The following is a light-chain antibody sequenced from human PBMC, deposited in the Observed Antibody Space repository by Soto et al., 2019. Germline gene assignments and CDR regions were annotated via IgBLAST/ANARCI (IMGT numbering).Light chain of an antibody. CDR2: GAS. J-gene: IGKJ1*01. CDR3: QQYNERPPWT. Sequence: EIVLTQSPGTLSLSPGERATLSCRASQSVSSSYLAWYQQKPGQAPRLLIYGASSRATGIPDRFSGSESGTDFTLTISSLQSDDVGVYYCQQYNERPPWTFGQGTKVDNK. V-gene: IGKV3-20*01. CDR1: QSVSSSY.